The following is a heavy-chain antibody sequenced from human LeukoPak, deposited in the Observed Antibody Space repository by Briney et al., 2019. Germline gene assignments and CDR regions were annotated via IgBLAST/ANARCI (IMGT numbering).Heavy chain of an antibody. CDR3: ARHYYDTSGYYIFDA. CDR2: IYYSGST. V-gene: IGHV4-59*01. D-gene: IGHD3-22*01. CDR1: GDSISSYY. Sequence: SQTLSLTCTVSGDSISSYYWSWIRQPPAKGLEYIGYIYYSGSTDYNPSLKSRVTISVDTPKNQFSLKLTSVSAADTAVYYCARHYYDTSGYYIFDAWGQGTLVTVSS. J-gene: IGHJ4*02.